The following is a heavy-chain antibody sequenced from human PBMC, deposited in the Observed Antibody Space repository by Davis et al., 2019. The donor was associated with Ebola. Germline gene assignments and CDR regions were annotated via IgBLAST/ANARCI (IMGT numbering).Heavy chain of an antibody. CDR3: AKDLDSGWYCLFY. CDR1: GFPFSNSA. V-gene: IGHV3-30*02. J-gene: IGHJ4*02. CDR2: IRYDGSNK. Sequence: GESLKISCAASGFPFSNSAMTWVRQAPGKGLEWVAFIRYDGSNKYYADSVKGRFTISRDNSKNTLYLQMNSLRAEDTAVYYCAKDLDSGWYCLFYWGQGTLVTVSS. D-gene: IGHD6-19*01.